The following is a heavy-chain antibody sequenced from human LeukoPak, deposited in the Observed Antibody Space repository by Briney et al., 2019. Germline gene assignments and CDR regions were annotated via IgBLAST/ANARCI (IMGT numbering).Heavy chain of an antibody. D-gene: IGHD6-13*01. CDR1: GYTFTSYA. J-gene: IGHJ4*02. CDR2: INTNTGNP. CDR3: ARDRSDGSWYIPIDS. Sequence: ASLKVSCKASGYTFTSYAMNWVRQAPGQGLEWMGWINTNTGNPTYAQGFTGRFVFSLDTSVNTAYLQISGLKAEDTAIYYCARDRSDGSWYIPIDSWGQGTLVTVSS. V-gene: IGHV7-4-1*02.